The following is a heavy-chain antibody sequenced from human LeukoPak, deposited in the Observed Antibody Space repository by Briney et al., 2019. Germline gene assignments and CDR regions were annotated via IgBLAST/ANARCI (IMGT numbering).Heavy chain of an antibody. CDR2: ISGSGGST. Sequence: PGGSLRLSCAASGFTFSTYAMSWVRQAPGKGLEWVSVISGSGGSTNYADSVKGRFTISRDNSKNTLYLQMNSLRAEDTAVYYCASDSSGPFDYWGQGTLVTVSS. CDR3: ASDSSGPFDY. CDR1: GFTFSTYA. V-gene: IGHV3-23*01. D-gene: IGHD6-19*01. J-gene: IGHJ4*02.